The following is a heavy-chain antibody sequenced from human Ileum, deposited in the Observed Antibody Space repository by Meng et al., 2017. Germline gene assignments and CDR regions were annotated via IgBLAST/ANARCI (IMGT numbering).Heavy chain of an antibody. V-gene: IGHV3-33*01. J-gene: IGHJ4*02. D-gene: IGHD6-19*01. CDR2: IWFAGSKT. CDR1: GFTFRIYG. CDR3: ARYRSVSSDY. Sequence: EHVVESGGGVVHPGTSLRLSCAASGFTFRIYGIHWVRQAPGKGLGWVAVIWFAGSKTYYADSVKVRFTVSRDNSKNTLYLQMNSLRADDTAVYYCARYRSVSSDYWGPGTLVTVSS.